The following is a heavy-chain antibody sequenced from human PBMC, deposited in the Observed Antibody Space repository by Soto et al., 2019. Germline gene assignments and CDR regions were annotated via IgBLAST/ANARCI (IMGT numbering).Heavy chain of an antibody. CDR1: GFTFSDYV. V-gene: IGHV3-33*01. Sequence: QVQLVESGGGVIQPGRSLRLSCAASGFTFSDYVMYWVCQAPGKGPEWVAFIWHDGTNRYYTDSVQGRFTVSRDNSNNTLSLQMNTLRAEDTAVYYCARPYYDSSGFYSYYFDYWGQGTLVTVSS. CDR2: IWHDGTNR. CDR3: ARPYYDSSGFYSYYFDY. D-gene: IGHD3-22*01. J-gene: IGHJ4*02.